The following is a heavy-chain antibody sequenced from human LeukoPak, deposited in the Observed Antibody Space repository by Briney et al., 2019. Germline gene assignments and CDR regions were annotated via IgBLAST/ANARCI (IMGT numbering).Heavy chain of an antibody. CDR3: ARGTTVENYYYYYMDV. J-gene: IGHJ6*03. Sequence: LRLSCAASGFTFSSYGMHWVRQAPGKGLEWVAAISYDGSNKYYADSVKGRFTISSDNAKNSLYLQMNSLRAEDMAVYYCARGTTVENYYYYYMDVWGKGTTVTVSS. CDR1: GFTFSSYG. V-gene: IGHV3-30*03. CDR2: ISYDGSNK. D-gene: IGHD4-23*01.